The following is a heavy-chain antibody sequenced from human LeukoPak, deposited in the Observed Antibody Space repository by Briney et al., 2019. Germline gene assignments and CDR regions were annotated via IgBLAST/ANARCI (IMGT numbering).Heavy chain of an antibody. J-gene: IGHJ4*02. V-gene: IGHV3-23*01. CDR3: AKDGQAATYYYDSGAYYYDY. D-gene: IGHD3-22*01. CDR1: GFTFSSYA. CDR2: ISGSGGST. Sequence: PGGSLRLSCAASGFTFSSYAMSWVRQAQGKGLEWVSAISGSGGSTYYADSMKGRFTISRDNSKNTLYLQMNSLRAEDTAVYYCAKDGQAATYYYDSGAYYYDYWGQGTLVTVSS.